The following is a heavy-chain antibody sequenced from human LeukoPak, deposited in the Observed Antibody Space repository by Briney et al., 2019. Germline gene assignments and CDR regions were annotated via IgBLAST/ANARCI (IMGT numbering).Heavy chain of an antibody. CDR3: ARYCSSTSCYKDAFDI. CDR2: IYYSGST. D-gene: IGHD2-2*02. V-gene: IGHV4-59*08. Sequence: PSETLSLTCTVSGGSISSYYWRWIRQPPGKGLEWIGYIYYSGSTNYNPSLKSRVTISVDTSKNQFSLKLSSVTAADTAVYYCARYCSSTSCYKDAFDIWGQGTMVTVSS. J-gene: IGHJ3*02. CDR1: GGSISSYY.